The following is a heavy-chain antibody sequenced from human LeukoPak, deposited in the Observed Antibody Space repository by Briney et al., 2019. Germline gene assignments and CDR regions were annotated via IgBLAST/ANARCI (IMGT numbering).Heavy chain of an antibody. J-gene: IGHJ5*02. CDR1: GFTFSAYA. CDR3: TKRPSTDGYNS. D-gene: IGHD5-24*01. V-gene: IGHV3-23*01. Sequence: PGGSLRLSCAVSGFTFSAYAMSWVRQAPGKGLEWVSVISGCGDNTYYADSVKGRFTISRDNFKNTLYLQMNSLRAEDTALYYCTKRPSTDGYNSWGQGTLVTVSS. CDR2: ISGCGDNT.